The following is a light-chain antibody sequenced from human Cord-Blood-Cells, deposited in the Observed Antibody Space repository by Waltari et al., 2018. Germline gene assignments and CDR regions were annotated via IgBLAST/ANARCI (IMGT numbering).Light chain of an antibody. CDR3: QQSYSTPPYT. J-gene: IGKJ2*01. CDR2: AAC. Sequence: DIQMTQSPSSLSASVGDRVPIPCRASQSISSYLNWYQQKPGKAPTLLIYAACSLQSGVPSRFSGSGSGTDFTLTISSLQPEDFATYYCQQSYSTPPYTFGQGTKLEIK. V-gene: IGKV1-39*01. CDR1: QSISSY.